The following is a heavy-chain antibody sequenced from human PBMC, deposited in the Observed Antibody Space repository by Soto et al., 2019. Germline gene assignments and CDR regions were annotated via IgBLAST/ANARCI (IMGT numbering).Heavy chain of an antibody. J-gene: IGHJ6*01. CDR3: ARDRGYGDYEGMDV. CDR2: IWYDGSNE. D-gene: IGHD4-17*01. CDR1: GFTFSNHG. Sequence: QVQLVESGGGVVQPGGSLRLSCAASGFTFSNHGMVWVRLAPGKGLEWVAAIWYDGSNEYYRDSVKGRFTVSRDNSKNTLYLQMNSLRVEDTAVYYCARDRGYGDYEGMDVWGQGTTVTVSS. V-gene: IGHV3-33*01.